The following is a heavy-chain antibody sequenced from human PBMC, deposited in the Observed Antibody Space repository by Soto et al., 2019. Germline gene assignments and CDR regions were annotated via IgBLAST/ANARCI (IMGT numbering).Heavy chain of an antibody. D-gene: IGHD4-17*01. J-gene: IGHJ4*02. CDR2: IIPILGIA. CDR1: GGTFSSYT. V-gene: IGHV1-69*08. CDR3: ARDHDYGDYGGFDY. Sequence: QVQLVQSGAEVKKPGSSVKVSCKASGGTFSSYTISWVRQAPGQGLEWMGRIIPILGIANYAQKFQGRVTITADKSTSTAYMELSSLRSEDTAVYYCARDHDYGDYGGFDYWGQGTLVTVSS.